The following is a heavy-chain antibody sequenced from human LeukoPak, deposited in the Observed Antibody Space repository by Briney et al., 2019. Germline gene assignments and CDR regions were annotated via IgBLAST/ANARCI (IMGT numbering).Heavy chain of an antibody. CDR2: INPLIVGI. J-gene: IGHJ3*02. Sequence: GASVKVSCKASGYTFSGYYLHWVRQAPGQGLEWMGWINPLIVGINYAQKFQGRVTMTGDTSISTAYIELNRLTSDDTAVYYCARDRAELNYYGSGSYSACDAFDKWGQGTMVTVSS. D-gene: IGHD3-10*01. CDR3: ARDRAELNYYGSGSYSACDAFDK. CDR1: GYTFSGYY. V-gene: IGHV1-2*02.